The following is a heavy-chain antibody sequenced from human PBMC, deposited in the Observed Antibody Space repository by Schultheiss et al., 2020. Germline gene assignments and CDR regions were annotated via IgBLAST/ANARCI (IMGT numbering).Heavy chain of an antibody. Sequence: SETLSLTCAVYGGSFSGYYWSWIRQPPGKGLEWIAYIYDSGTTKYNPSLNSRVTISIDTSKNQSSLKLSSVTAADTAVYYCARGYSGGSWFDPWGQGTLVTFSS. J-gene: IGHJ5*02. D-gene: IGHD3-10*01. CDR1: GGSFSGYY. CDR2: IYDSGTT. V-gene: IGHV4-59*01. CDR3: ARGYSGGSWFDP.